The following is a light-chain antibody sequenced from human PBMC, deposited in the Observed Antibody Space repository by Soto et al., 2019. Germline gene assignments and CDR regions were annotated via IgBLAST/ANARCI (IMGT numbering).Light chain of an antibody. CDR3: SSYTSSSG. CDR1: SSDVGGYNY. CDR2: DVS. Sequence: QSVLTQPASVSGSPGQSITISCTGTSSDVGGYNYVSWYQQHPGKAPKLMIYDVSNRPSGVSNRFSGSKSGNTASLTISGLQAEDEADYYCSSYTSSSGFGTGTKSPS. V-gene: IGLV2-14*01. J-gene: IGLJ1*01.